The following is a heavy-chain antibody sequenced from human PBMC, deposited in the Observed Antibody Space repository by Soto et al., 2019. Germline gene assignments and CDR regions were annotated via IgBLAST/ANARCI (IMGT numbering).Heavy chain of an antibody. V-gene: IGHV6-1*01. D-gene: IGHD4-17*01. CDR1: GDSVSNNSAA. CDR3: ARERYGDYGRGTFDI. J-gene: IGHJ3*02. CDR2: TYYRSKWYN. Sequence: SQTLSLTCAISGDSVSNNSAAWNWIRQSPSRGLEWLGRTYYRSKWYNDYAVSVKSRVTINPDTSKNQFSLQLNSVTPEDTAVYYCARERYGDYGRGTFDIWGQGTMVTVSS.